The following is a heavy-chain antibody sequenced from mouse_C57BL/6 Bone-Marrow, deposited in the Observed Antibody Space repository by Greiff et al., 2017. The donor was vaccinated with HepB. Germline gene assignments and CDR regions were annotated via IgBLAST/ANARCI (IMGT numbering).Heavy chain of an antibody. Sequence: ESGPGILQPSQTLSLTCSFSGFSLSNYGMGVGRICQPSGKGLEWVVHIWWDDDKYYNPALKSRHTISKDTSKNQVFLKNANVDTADTTTYYCARVAYYYDSLYFYYCGRGTTLTVSS. J-gene: IGHJ2*01. CDR3: ARVAYYYDSLYFYY. CDR1: GFSLSNYGMG. D-gene: IGHD1-1*01. CDR2: IWWDDDK. V-gene: IGHV8-8*01.